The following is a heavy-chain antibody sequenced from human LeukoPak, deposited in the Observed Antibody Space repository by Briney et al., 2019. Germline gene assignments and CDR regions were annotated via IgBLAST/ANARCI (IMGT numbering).Heavy chain of an antibody. Sequence: PGGSLRLSCVASRFTFTTYTMHWVRQAPGKGLEWVAVISYDGRYKFYADSVKGRFTVSRDDSQNTLYLQMNSLTTVDTALYYCAAEYCGGGSCYTGHSGHDYWGQGTLVTVSS. D-gene: IGHD2-15*01. CDR3: AAEYCGGGSCYTGHSGHDY. V-gene: IGHV3-30*01. J-gene: IGHJ4*02. CDR1: RFTFTTYT. CDR2: ISYDGRYK.